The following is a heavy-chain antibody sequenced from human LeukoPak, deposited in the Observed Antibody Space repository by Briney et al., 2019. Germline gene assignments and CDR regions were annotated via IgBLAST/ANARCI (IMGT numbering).Heavy chain of an antibody. CDR2: INHSGGT. D-gene: IGHD3-3*01. Sequence: SETLSLTCAVYGRSLSGYYWNWIRQPPGTGLEWVGEINHSGGTNYNPSLKSRITISVDTSKKQFSLKLSSVTAADTAVYYCARVREDFWSGHYNWFDPWGQGTLVTVSS. V-gene: IGHV4-34*01. CDR1: GRSLSGYY. CDR3: ARVREDFWSGHYNWFDP. J-gene: IGHJ5*02.